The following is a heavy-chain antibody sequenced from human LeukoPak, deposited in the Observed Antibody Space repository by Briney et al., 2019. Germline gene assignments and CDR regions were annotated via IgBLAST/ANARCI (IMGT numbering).Heavy chain of an antibody. CDR1: GFPVSSNY. V-gene: IGHV3-66*01. D-gene: IGHD1-26*01. CDR2: IYCGGST. J-gene: IGHJ6*03. CDR3: ARAGNSGSYYNVDYYYMDV. Sequence: GSLRLSCAASGFPVSSNYMSWVRQAPGKGLEWVSVIYCGGSTYYADSVKGRFTISRDNSKNTLYLQMNSLRAEDTAVYYCARAGNSGSYYNVDYYYMDVWGKGTTVTISS.